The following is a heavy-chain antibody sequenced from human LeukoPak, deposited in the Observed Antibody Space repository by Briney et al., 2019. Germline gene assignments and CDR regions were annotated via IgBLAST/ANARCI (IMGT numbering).Heavy chain of an antibody. CDR2: IYYSGST. J-gene: IGHJ2*01. CDR3: ARSPNYYGSVSYWYFDL. CDR1: GGSISNYY. Sequence: SETLSLTCTVSGGSISNYYWSWIRQPPGKGLEWIGYIYYSGSTKYNPSLKSRVTISMDTSKNQFSLKLSSVTAADTAVYFCARSPNYYGSVSYWYFDLWGRGTLATVSP. D-gene: IGHD3-10*01. V-gene: IGHV4-59*01.